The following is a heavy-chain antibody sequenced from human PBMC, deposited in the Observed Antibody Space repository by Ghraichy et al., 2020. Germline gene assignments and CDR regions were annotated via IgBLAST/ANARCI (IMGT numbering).Heavy chain of an antibody. CDR1: GYTFTSYA. V-gene: IGHV1-3*01. J-gene: IGHJ6*02. CDR2: INAGNGNT. Sequence: ASVKVSCKASGYTFTSYAMHWVRQAPGQRLEWMGWINAGNGNTKYSQKFQGRVTITRDTSASTAYMELSSLRSEDTAVYYCARLSSSWPYYYGMYVWGQGTTVTVSS. CDR3: ARLSSSWPYYYGMYV. D-gene: IGHD6-13*01.